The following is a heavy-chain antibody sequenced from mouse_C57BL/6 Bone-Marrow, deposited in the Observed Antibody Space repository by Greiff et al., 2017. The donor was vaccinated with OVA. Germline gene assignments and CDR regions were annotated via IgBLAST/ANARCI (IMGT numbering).Heavy chain of an antibody. CDR1: GFSLTSYG. CDR3: ARLCLGFFAD. Sequence: QVQLQQSGPGLVQPSQSLSITCTVSGFSLTSYGVHWVRQSPGKGLEWLGVIWSGGSTDYNAAFISRLSISKDNSKSQVFFKMNSLQADDTAIYYCARLCLGFFADWGQGTLVTVSA. V-gene: IGHV2-2*01. CDR2: IWSGGST. J-gene: IGHJ3*01. D-gene: IGHD6-1*01.